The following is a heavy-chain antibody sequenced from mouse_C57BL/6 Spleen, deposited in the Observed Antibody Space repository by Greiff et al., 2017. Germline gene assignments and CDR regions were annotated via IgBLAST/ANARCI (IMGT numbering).Heavy chain of an antibody. Sequence: QVQLQQSGPELVKPGASVKISCKASGYAFSSSWMNWVKQRPGKGLEWIGRIYPGDGDTNYNGKFKGKATLTADKSSSTAYLQLSSLTSEDSAVYFCARNCGSSYDWFAYWGQGTLVTVSA. J-gene: IGHJ3*01. D-gene: IGHD1-1*01. CDR2: IYPGDGDT. CDR1: GYAFSSSW. CDR3: ARNCGSSYDWFAY. V-gene: IGHV1-82*01.